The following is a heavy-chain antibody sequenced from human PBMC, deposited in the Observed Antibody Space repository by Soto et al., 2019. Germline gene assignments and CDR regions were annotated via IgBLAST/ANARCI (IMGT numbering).Heavy chain of an antibody. CDR2: INSDGSNT. CDR1: GFTFSSYW. Sequence: GGSLRLSCAASGFTFSSYWMHWVRQAPGKGLVWVSRINSDGSNTTYADSVKGRFSISRDNAKDTLYLQMSSLRAEDTAVYYCAKDRYGDYGGIDYWGQGTMVTVSS. V-gene: IGHV3-74*01. CDR3: AKDRYGDYGGIDY. J-gene: IGHJ4*02. D-gene: IGHD4-17*01.